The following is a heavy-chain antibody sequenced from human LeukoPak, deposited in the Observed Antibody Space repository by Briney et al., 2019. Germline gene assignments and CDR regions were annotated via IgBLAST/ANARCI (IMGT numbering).Heavy chain of an antibody. D-gene: IGHD1-26*01. CDR3: ANIIVGATGGDDY. J-gene: IGHJ4*02. CDR1: GFTFSSYA. CDR2: ISGSGGST. V-gene: IGHV3-23*01. Sequence: PGGSLRLSCAASGFTFSSYAMSWVRQAPEKGLEWVSAISGSGGSTYYADSVKGRFTISRDNSKNTLYLQMNSLRAEDTAVYYCANIIVGATGGDDYWGQGTLVTVSS.